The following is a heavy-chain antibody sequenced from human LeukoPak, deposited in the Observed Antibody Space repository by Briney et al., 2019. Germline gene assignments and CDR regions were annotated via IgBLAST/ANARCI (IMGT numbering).Heavy chain of an antibody. Sequence: PGGSLRLSCAASGLTVSSNCMSWVRQAPGKGLEWVSFIYSGGNTYYADSVKGRFTISRDNSKNTVHLQMNSLRAEDTAVYYCAKARKLIVVVSAAMFSWFDPWGQGTLVTVSS. J-gene: IGHJ5*02. CDR3: AKARKLIVVVSAAMFSWFDP. D-gene: IGHD2-2*01. V-gene: IGHV3-53*01. CDR2: IYSGGNT. CDR1: GLTVSSNC.